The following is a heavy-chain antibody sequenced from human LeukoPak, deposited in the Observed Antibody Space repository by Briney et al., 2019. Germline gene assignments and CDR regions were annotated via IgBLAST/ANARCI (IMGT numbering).Heavy chain of an antibody. V-gene: IGHV1-18*04. J-gene: IGHJ4*02. CDR3: ARVEIGLRYFDWLLPIDY. CDR1: GYTFTSYG. CDR2: ISAYNGNT. D-gene: IGHD3-9*01. Sequence: GASVKVSCKASGYTFTSYGISWVRQAPGQGLEWMGWISAYNGNTNYAQKLQGRVTMTTDTSTSTAYMELRSLRSVDTAVYYCARVEIGLRYFDWLLPIDYWGQGTLVTVSS.